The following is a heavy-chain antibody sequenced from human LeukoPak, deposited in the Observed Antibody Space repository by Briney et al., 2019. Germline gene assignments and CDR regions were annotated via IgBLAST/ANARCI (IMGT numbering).Heavy chain of an antibody. CDR3: VKVAKYYYGSETYYFFEH. D-gene: IGHD3-10*01. J-gene: IGHJ4*02. CDR2: ISSSSSYI. CDR1: GFTFSSYS. V-gene: IGHV3-21*01. Sequence: NPGGSLRLSCAASGFTFSSYSMNWVRQAPGKGLEWVSSISSSSSYIYYADSVKGRFTISRDNAKNSLYLQMNSLRVEDTGIYYCVKVAKYYYGSETYYFFEHWGQGTPVTASS.